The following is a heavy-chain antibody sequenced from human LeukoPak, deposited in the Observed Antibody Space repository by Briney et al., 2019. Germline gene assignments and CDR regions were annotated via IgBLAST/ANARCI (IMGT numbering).Heavy chain of an antibody. D-gene: IGHD5-12*01. CDR2: IYSGGTT. CDR3: ARDRSSGYDDAFDI. J-gene: IGHJ3*02. V-gene: IGHV3-66*01. CDR1: GFTVSNNY. Sequence: GGSLRLSCAASGFTVSNNYMSWVRQAPGKGLEWVSVIYSGGTTYYADSVKGRFTISRDTSKNTLYLQMNSLRAEDTAVYYCARDRSSGYDDAFDIWGQGTMVTVSS.